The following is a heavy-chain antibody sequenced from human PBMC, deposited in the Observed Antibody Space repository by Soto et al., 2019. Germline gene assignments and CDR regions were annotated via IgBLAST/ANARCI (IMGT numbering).Heavy chain of an antibody. CDR3: ARRERDITIFGVVKTFDY. J-gene: IGHJ4*02. Sequence: SETLSLTCAVSGGSISSSNWWSWVRQPPGKGLEWIGEIYHSGSTNYNPSLKSRVTISVDKSKNQFSLKLSSVTAADTAVYYCARRERDITIFGVVKTFDYWGQGTLVTVSS. D-gene: IGHD3-3*01. V-gene: IGHV4-4*02. CDR2: IYHSGST. CDR1: GGSISSSNW.